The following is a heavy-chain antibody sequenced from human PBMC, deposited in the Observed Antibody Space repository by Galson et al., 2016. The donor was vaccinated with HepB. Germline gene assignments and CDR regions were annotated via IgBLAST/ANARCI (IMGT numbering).Heavy chain of an antibody. CDR2: INSDGSST. D-gene: IGHD3-10*01. CDR3: ASSVRGSGSPPGGY. CDR1: GFTFSNYW. Sequence: SLRLSCAASGFTFSNYWMSWVRQAPGKGLEWVSRINSDGSSTGFADSVKGRFTISRDNAKNTLYLQMNSLRAEDTAVYYCASSVRGSGSPPGGYWGQGILVTVSS. V-gene: IGHV3-74*01. J-gene: IGHJ4*02.